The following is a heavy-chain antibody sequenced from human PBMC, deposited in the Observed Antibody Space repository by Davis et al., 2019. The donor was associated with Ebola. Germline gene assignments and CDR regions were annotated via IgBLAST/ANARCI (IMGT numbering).Heavy chain of an antibody. J-gene: IGHJ4*02. CDR1: GFFFSNSW. CDR2: IKSRTDGGTT. CDR3: VTDSPWFDY. Sequence: GESLKISCEASGFFFSNSWMSWVRQAPGKGLEWVGRIKSRTDGGTTDYAAPVNGRFTISRDDSENTLYLQMNSLKSEETAVYYCVTDSPWFDYWGQGALVTVSS. V-gene: IGHV3-15*01.